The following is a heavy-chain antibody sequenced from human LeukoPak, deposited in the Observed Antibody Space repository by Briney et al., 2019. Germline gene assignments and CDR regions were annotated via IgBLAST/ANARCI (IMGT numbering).Heavy chain of an antibody. CDR2: ISSSGSTV. V-gene: IGHV3-48*03. Sequence: GGSLRLSCAASGFTFSSYEMNWVRQAPGKGLEWVSFISSSGSTVNYVDSVKDRFTISRDNSKNTLYLQMSSLRAEDTAVYYCVKDDSSSWYGWFDPWGQGTLVTVSS. D-gene: IGHD6-13*01. J-gene: IGHJ5*02. CDR3: VKDDSSSWYGWFDP. CDR1: GFTFSSYE.